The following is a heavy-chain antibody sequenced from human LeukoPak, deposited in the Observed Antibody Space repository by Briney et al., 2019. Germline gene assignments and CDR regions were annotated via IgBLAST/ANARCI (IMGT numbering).Heavy chain of an antibody. Sequence: ASVKVSCKASGYTFTGYYMHWVRQAPGQGLEWMGWINPNSGGTNCAQKFQGRVTMTRDTSISTAYMELSRLGSDDTAVYYCARTNERGYMDYWGQGTLVTVSS. CDR1: GYTFTGYY. D-gene: IGHD5-18*01. CDR3: ARTNERGYMDY. J-gene: IGHJ4*02. CDR2: INPNSGGT. V-gene: IGHV1-2*02.